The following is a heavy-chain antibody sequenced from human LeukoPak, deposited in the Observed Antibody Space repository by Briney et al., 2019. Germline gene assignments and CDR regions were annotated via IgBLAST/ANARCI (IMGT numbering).Heavy chain of an antibody. D-gene: IGHD3-3*01. CDR3: ARGRFLEWLFSRLDFDY. CDR2: ISAYNGNT. CDR1: GYTFTSYG. Sequence: ASVKVSCKASGYTFTSYGISWVRQAPGQGLEWMGWISAYNGNTNYAQKLQGRVTMTTDTYTSTAYMEMRSLRSDDTAVYYCARGRFLEWLFSRLDFDYWGQGTLVTVSS. J-gene: IGHJ4*02. V-gene: IGHV1-18*01.